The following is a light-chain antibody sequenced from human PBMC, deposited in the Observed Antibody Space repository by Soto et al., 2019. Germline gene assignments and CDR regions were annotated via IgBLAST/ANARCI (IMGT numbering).Light chain of an antibody. CDR3: QQYNNWPPTFT. Sequence: EIVMTQSPATLSVSPGERATLSCRASQSVSSNLAWYQQKPGQAPTLLIYGASTRATCIPDRFSGSGSGTEFTLTISSLQSEDFAVYYCQQYNNWPPTFTFGPGTQVDIK. V-gene: IGKV3-15*01. CDR2: GAS. J-gene: IGKJ3*01. CDR1: QSVSSN.